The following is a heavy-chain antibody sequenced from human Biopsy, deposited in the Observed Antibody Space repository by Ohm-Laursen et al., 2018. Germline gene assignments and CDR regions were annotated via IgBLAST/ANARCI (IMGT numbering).Heavy chain of an antibody. V-gene: IGHV3-30*18. CDR2: ISYDGSNK. J-gene: IGHJ3*02. D-gene: IGHD4-23*01. Sequence: SLRLSCSASGFTFSSYGMHWVRQAPGKGLEWVAVISYDGSNKYYADSVKGRFTTSRDNSKNTLYLQMNSLRAEDTAVYYCAKDMGSGYGGNSGDAFDIWGQGTMVTVSS. CDR3: AKDMGSGYGGNSGDAFDI. CDR1: GFTFSSYG.